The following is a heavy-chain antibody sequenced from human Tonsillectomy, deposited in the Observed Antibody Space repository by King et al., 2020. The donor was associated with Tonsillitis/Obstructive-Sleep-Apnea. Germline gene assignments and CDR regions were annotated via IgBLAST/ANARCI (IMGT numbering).Heavy chain of an antibody. CDR1: GFKFSSYA. J-gene: IGHJ4*02. D-gene: IGHD5-12*01. CDR2: ISYDGSNK. CDR3: ARSLQGWLYFDY. Sequence: VQLVESGGGVVQPGRSLRLSCAASGFKFSSYAMHWVRQAPGKGLEWVAFISYDGSNKYYAHSVKGRFTISRDNSKNTLYLQMNSLRPDDTAVYYCARSLQGWLYFDYWGQGTLVTVSS. V-gene: IGHV3-30*04.